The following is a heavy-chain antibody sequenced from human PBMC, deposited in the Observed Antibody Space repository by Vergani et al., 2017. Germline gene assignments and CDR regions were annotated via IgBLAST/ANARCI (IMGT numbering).Heavy chain of an antibody. J-gene: IGHJ3*02. Sequence: QVQLVQSGAEVKKPGASVKVSCKVSGYTLTELSMHWVRQAPGQGLEWMGRIIPILGIANYAQKFQGRVTITADKSTSTAYMELSSLRSEETGVYYCARGPTGADDSSGYYYDDAFDIWGQGTMVTVSS. CDR2: IIPILGIA. CDR3: ARGPTGADDSSGYYYDDAFDI. V-gene: IGHV1-69*04. CDR1: GYTLTELS. D-gene: IGHD3-22*01.